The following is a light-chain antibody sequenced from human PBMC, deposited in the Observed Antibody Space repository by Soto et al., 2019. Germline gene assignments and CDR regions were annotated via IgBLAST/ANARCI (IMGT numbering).Light chain of an antibody. CDR2: WAS. J-gene: IGKJ4*01. CDR1: QSVLYSSNNKNY. V-gene: IGKV4-1*01. Sequence: DIVMTQSPDSVSLGESATVNCKSSQSVLYSSNNKNYLAWYQQKPGQPPKLLIYWASTRESGVPDRFSGSGSGTDFTLTISSLQAEDVAVYYCQQYYSTPLTFGGGTKVDIK. CDR3: QQYYSTPLT.